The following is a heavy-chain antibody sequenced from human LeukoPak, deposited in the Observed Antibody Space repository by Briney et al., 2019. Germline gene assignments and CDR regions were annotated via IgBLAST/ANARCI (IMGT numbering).Heavy chain of an antibody. J-gene: IGHJ4*02. CDR1: EFSFSTTW. Sequence: GGSLRLSCAASEFSFSTTWMHWVRQPPGQGLVWVARITSDGTSTSYAESVKGRFTISRDNSKNTLYLQMNSLRAEDTAVYYCAKYLLNSSGWYGYFDYWGQGALVTVSS. V-gene: IGHV3-74*03. D-gene: IGHD6-19*01. CDR2: ITSDGTST. CDR3: AKYLLNSSGWYGYFDY.